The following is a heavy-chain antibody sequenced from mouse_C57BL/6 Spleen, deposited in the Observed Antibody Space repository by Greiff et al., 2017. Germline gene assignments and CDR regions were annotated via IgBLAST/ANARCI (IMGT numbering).Heavy chain of an antibody. J-gene: IGHJ3*01. CDR1: GYTFTGYW. D-gene: IGHD1-1*01. V-gene: IGHV1-9*01. Sequence: QVQLKESGAELMKPGASVKLSCKATGYTFTGYWIEWVKQRPGHGLEWIGELLPGSGSTNYNEKFKGKATFTADTSSNTAYMQLSSLTTEDSAIYYCASGQNYYGSSLFAYWGQGTLVTVSA. CDR2: LLPGSGST. CDR3: ASGQNYYGSSLFAY.